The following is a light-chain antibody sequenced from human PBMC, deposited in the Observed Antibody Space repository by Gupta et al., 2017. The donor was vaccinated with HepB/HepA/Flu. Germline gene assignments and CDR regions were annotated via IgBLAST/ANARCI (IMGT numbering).Light chain of an antibody. Sequence: DIQMTQSPSSLSASVGDRVTITCRASQSISSYLTWYQQKPGKAPKLLIYAASSWPSGVPSRFSGSGSGTDFTLTISRLQSEDFAIYYWQPSYSTPTFGQGTPVEIK. CDR2: AAS. CDR1: QSISSY. V-gene: IGKV1-39*01. CDR3: QPSYSTPT. J-gene: IGKJ5*01.